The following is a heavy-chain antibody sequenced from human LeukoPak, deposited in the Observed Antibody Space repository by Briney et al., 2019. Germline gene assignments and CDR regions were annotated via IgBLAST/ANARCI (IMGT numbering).Heavy chain of an antibody. CDR1: GGSFSGYY. V-gene: IGHV4-34*01. CDR3: ARVQAVYCSGGSCYSRPTVWFDP. Sequence: SETLSLTCAVYGGSFSGYYWSWIRQPPGKGLEGIGEINHSGSTNYNPSLKSRVTISVDTSKNQFSLKLSSVTAADTAVYYCARVQAVYCSGGSCYSRPTVWFDPWGQGTLVTVSS. D-gene: IGHD2-15*01. J-gene: IGHJ5*02. CDR2: INHSGST.